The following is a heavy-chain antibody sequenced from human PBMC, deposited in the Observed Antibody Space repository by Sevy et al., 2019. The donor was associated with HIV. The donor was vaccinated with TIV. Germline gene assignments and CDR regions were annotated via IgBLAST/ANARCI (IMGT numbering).Heavy chain of an antibody. J-gene: IGHJ4*02. CDR3: AKDPNWNHGNYFDY. D-gene: IGHD1-1*01. Sequence: GESLKISCAASGFTFSSYAMSWVRQAPGKGLEWVSAISGSGGSTYYADSVKGRFTISRDNSKNTLYLQMNSLRAEDTAVYYCAKDPNWNHGNYFDYWGQGTLVTVSS. CDR2: ISGSGGST. CDR1: GFTFSSYA. V-gene: IGHV3-23*01.